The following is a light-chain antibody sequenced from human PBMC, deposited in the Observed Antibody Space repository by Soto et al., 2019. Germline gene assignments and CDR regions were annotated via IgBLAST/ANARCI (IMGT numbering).Light chain of an antibody. Sequence: DIHMTHSPSTLSASVGDRVAITCRASQSLNNRLAWYQQKPGKAPKLLIYDASTLESGVPSRFSGSGSGTDFTLTISSLQPEDFATYYCQQANSFPITFGQVTLLEIK. CDR3: QQANSFPIT. V-gene: IGKV1-5*01. CDR1: QSLNNR. CDR2: DAS. J-gene: IGKJ5*01.